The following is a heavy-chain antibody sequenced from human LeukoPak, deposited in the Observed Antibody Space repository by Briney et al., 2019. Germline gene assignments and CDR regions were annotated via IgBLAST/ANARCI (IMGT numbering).Heavy chain of an antibody. Sequence: GGSLRLSCAASGFTFSSYSMNWVRQAPGKGLEWVSSISSSSSYIYYADSVKGRFTISRDNAKNSLYLQMNSLRAEDTAAYYCARDGAGTMFDYWGQGTLVTVSS. V-gene: IGHV3-21*01. CDR1: GFTFSSYS. D-gene: IGHD1-1*01. CDR2: ISSSSSYI. J-gene: IGHJ4*02. CDR3: ARDGAGTMFDY.